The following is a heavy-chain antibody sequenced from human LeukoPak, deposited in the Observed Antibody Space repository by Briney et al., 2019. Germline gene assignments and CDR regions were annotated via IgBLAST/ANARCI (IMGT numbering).Heavy chain of an antibody. CDR2: INHSGST. D-gene: IGHD5-18*01. J-gene: IGHJ6*03. CDR3: ARVGYSYVINDWSRTGLGAYPTKYYYHMDV. V-gene: IGHV4-34*01. CDR1: GGSFSGYY. Sequence: SETLSLTCAVYGGSFSGYYWSWVRQPPGKGLEWIGEINHSGSTNYNPSLKSRVTISGDTSKNQFSLKLSSVTAADTAVYFCARVGYSYVINDWSRTGLGAYPTKYYYHMDVWGKGTTVTVSS.